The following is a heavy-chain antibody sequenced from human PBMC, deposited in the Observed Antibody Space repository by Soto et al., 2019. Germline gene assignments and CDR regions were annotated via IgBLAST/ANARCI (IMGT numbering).Heavy chain of an antibody. V-gene: IGHV1-69*06. CDR3: TKDGDSADYGY. CDR2: IIPMFPTT. D-gene: IGHD2-21*01. Sequence: QVHLVQSGPEVKRPGSSVKVSCKASGDTFGRNAIHWVRQAPGQGLEWMGGIIPMFPTTNHAQKFKGRLTSYADKSTGTAYMEMTSLRSEDTAVYYCTKDGDSADYGYWGQGTLVTVSS. CDR1: GDTFGRNA. J-gene: IGHJ4*02.